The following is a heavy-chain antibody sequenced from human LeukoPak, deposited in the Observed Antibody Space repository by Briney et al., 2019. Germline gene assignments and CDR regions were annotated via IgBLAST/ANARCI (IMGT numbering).Heavy chain of an antibody. D-gene: IGHD3-3*01. CDR3: ASGPQYYDSWSGSEFYGMDV. CDR1: GFTVSSNY. J-gene: IGHJ6*02. Sequence: PGGSLRLSCAASGFTVSSNYMSWVRQAPGKGLEWVSVIYSGGSTYYADSVKGRFTISRDNSKNTLYLQMNSLRAEDTAVYYCASGPQYYDSWSGSEFYGMDVWGQGTTVTVSS. V-gene: IGHV3-53*01. CDR2: IYSGGST.